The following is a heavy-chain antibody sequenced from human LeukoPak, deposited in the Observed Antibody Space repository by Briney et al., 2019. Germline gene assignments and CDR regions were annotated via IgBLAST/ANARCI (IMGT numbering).Heavy chain of an antibody. CDR2: INHSGST. J-gene: IGHJ4*02. D-gene: IGHD6-19*01. Sequence: SETLSLTCAVYGGSFSGYYWNWIRQPPGKGLEWIGEINHSGSTNYNPSLKSRVTISVDTSKNQFSLKLSSVTAADTAVYYCAGKAVAGPYFDYWGQGTLVTVSS. V-gene: IGHV4-34*01. CDR3: AGKAVAGPYFDY. CDR1: GGSFSGYY.